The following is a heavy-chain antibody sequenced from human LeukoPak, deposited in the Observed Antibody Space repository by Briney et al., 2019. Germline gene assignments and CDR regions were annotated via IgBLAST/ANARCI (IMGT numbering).Heavy chain of an antibody. CDR1: GFTFTTYG. D-gene: IGHD3-16*01. Sequence: GGTLRLSCSASGFTFTTYGMNWVRQAPGKGLEWVSGIGGSGTRTYYADSVKGRFTISRDNSKNTLYLQMNSLRDEDTAVYYCAKDGGGGDYVWGSPFDYWGQGTLVTVSS. J-gene: IGHJ4*02. CDR3: AKDGGGGDYVWGSPFDY. CDR2: IGGSGTRT. V-gene: IGHV3-23*01.